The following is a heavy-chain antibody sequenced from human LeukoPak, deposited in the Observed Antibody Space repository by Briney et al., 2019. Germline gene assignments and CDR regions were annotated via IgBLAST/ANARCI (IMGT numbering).Heavy chain of an antibody. J-gene: IGHJ5*02. D-gene: IGHD3-9*01. CDR2: IYYSGST. CDR1: GGSINSYF. Sequence: SETLSLTCSVSGGSINSYFWSWIRQPPGKGLEWIGYIYYSGSTSYNPSLKSRVTISVDTSRNQFSLRLSSVTAADTAVYYCAREGLYDVLTGYYHSWLDPWGQGTLVTVSS. V-gene: IGHV4-59*01. CDR3: AREGLYDVLTGYYHSWLDP.